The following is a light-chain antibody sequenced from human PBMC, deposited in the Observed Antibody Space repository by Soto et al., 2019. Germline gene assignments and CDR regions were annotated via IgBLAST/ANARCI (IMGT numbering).Light chain of an antibody. Sequence: QSVLTQPPSASGTPGQTVIISCSGSSSSVGSNDVTWYHQLPGTAPKLLIYDNDKRPSAVPDRFSGSKSGTSASLIISGLQSGDAADYYCGTWDDSLDSYVFGSGTKLTVL. CDR2: DND. J-gene: IGLJ1*01. CDR3: GTWDDSLDSYV. CDR1: SSSVGSND. V-gene: IGLV1-44*01.